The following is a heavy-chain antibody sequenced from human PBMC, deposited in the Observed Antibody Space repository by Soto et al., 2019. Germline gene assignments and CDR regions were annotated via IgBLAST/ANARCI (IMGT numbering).Heavy chain of an antibody. CDR1: GGSISSGGYS. Sequence: SETLSLTCAVSGGSISSGGYSWSWIRQPPGKGLEWIGYIYHSGSTYYNPSLKSRVTISLDRSKKQFSLKLSSVTAAETAVYYCARGMTTVTTLDCWGQGTLVTVSS. CDR3: ARGMTTVTTLDC. CDR2: IYHSGST. D-gene: IGHD4-17*01. V-gene: IGHV4-30-2*01. J-gene: IGHJ4*02.